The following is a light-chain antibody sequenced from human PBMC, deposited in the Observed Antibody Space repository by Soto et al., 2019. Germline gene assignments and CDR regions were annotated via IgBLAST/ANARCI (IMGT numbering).Light chain of an antibody. CDR1: QSVSSN. CDR3: QQFDSWPLT. V-gene: IGKV3-15*01. J-gene: IGKJ4*01. Sequence: EIVMTQSPAILSVSPGERATLSCRASQSVSSNLAWYQQKAGQAPSLLIYGASTRATGVPARFSGAGSGTEFTLTISSLQSEDLTVYYCQQFDSWPLTFGGGTKVEIK. CDR2: GAS.